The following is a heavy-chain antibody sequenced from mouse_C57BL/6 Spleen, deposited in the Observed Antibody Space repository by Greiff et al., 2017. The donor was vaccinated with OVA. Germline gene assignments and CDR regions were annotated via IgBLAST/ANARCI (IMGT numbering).Heavy chain of an antibody. V-gene: IGHV5-17*01. CDR2: ISSGSSTI. J-gene: IGHJ4*01. D-gene: IGHD1-1*01. Sequence: EVKLVESGGGLVKPGGSLKLSCAASGFTFSDYGMHWVRQAPEKGLAWVAYISSGSSTIYYADTVKGRFTISRDNAKNTLFLQMTSLRSEDTAMYYCARRSGSSYGGYAMDYWGQGTSVTVSS. CDR1: GFTFSDYG. CDR3: ARRSGSSYGGYAMDY.